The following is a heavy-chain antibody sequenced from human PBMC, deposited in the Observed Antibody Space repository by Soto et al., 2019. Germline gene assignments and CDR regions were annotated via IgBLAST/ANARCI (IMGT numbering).Heavy chain of an antibody. D-gene: IGHD3-10*01. CDR2: IFSNDEK. V-gene: IGHV2-26*01. CDR1: GFSLSNARMG. CDR3: ARGEYGSGSYEDYYYYYMDV. Sequence: SGPVLVKPTETLTLTCTVSGFSLSNARMGVSWIRQPPGKALEWLAHIFSNDEKSYSTSLKSRLTISKDTSKSQVVLTMTNMDPVDTATYYCARGEYGSGSYEDYYYYYMDVWGKGTTVTVSS. J-gene: IGHJ6*03.